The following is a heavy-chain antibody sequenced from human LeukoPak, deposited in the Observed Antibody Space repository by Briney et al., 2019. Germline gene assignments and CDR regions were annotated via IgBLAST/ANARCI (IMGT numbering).Heavy chain of an antibody. CDR1: AFSLSRNF. D-gene: IGHD1-26*01. CDR2: IYIGGDT. J-gene: IGHJ3*01. V-gene: IGHV3-53*01. Sequence: GGSLRLSCAASAFSLSRNFMGWVRQAPGKGLDWASLIYIGGDTYYADSVKGRFTISRDNSKNTIYLQMNSLRVEDTAVYYCAREVGSGSYLAHAFDLWGQGTMVTVSS. CDR3: AREVGSGSYLAHAFDL.